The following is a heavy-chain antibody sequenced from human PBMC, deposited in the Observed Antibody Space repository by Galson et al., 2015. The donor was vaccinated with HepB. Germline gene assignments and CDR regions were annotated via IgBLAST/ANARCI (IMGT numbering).Heavy chain of an antibody. J-gene: IGHJ3*02. CDR2: INHSGST. CDR1: GGSFSGYY. D-gene: IGHD5-24*01. CDR3: ARMAADTLDAFDI. V-gene: IGHV4-34*01. Sequence: SETLSLTCAVYGGSFSGYYWSWIRQPPGKGLEWIGEINHSGSTNYNPSLKSRVTISVDTSKNQFSLKLSSVTAADTAVYYCARMAADTLDAFDIWGQGTMVTVSS.